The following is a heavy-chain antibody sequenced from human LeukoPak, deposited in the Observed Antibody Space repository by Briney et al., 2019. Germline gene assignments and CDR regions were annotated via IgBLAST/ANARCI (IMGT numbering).Heavy chain of an antibody. CDR3: ARDPSYDSSGYSFDY. J-gene: IGHJ4*02. CDR1: GGTFSSYA. V-gene: IGHV1-69*17. Sequence: GASVTVSCKASGGTFSSYAISWVRQAPGQGLEWMGRMIPSFGIANYAQKFQGSVTITADKSTSTAYIDLSSLRSEDPAVYYCARDPSYDSSGYSFDYWGQGTLVTVSS. CDR2: MIPSFGIA. D-gene: IGHD3-22*01.